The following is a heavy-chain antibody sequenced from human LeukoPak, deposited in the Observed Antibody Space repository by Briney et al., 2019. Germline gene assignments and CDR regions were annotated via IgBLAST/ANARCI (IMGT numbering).Heavy chain of an antibody. V-gene: IGHV4-39*01. D-gene: IGHD6-19*01. J-gene: IGHJ5*02. CDR1: GGSISSSSFY. CDR2: IYYSGSA. Sequence: SETLSLTCTVSGGSISSSSFYWGWIRQPPGKGLECIGVIYYSGSAYYNPSLKSRVTISVDTSKNQFYLKPSSVTAADTAVYYCARSAVASLPFDPWGQGTLVTVSS. CDR3: ARSAVASLPFDP.